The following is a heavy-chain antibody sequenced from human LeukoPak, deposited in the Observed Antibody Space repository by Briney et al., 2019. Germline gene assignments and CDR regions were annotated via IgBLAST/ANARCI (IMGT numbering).Heavy chain of an antibody. D-gene: IGHD3-22*01. J-gene: IGHJ4*02. Sequence: GASVKVSCKASGYTFTSYGISWVRQAPGQGLEWMGWISAYNGNTNYAQKLQGRATMTTDTSTSTAYMELRSLRSDDTAVYYCARERGPSYYYDSSGYMGFDYWGQGTLVTVSS. V-gene: IGHV1-18*01. CDR1: GYTFTSYG. CDR2: ISAYNGNT. CDR3: ARERGPSYYYDSSGYMGFDY.